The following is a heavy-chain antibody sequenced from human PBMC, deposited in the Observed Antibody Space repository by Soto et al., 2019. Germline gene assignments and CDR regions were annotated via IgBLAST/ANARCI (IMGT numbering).Heavy chain of an antibody. Sequence: SQTLSLTCAISGDSVSGNSASWNWIRQSPSRGLEWLGRTYYRSKWYNDYAVSVKSRITINSDTSKNQFSVQLNSVTPEDTAVYYCERGPQAAGTDFDSWGQGTLVTVSS. J-gene: IGHJ4*02. CDR2: TYYRSKWYN. CDR3: ERGPQAAGTDFDS. V-gene: IGHV6-1*01. CDR1: GDSVSGNSAS. D-gene: IGHD6-13*01.